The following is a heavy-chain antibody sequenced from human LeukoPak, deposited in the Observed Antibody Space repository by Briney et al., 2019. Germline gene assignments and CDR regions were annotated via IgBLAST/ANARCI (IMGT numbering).Heavy chain of an antibody. CDR2: INPHSGAT. CDR3: ATSSTVTHTRDP. D-gene: IGHD4-11*01. V-gene: IGHV1-2*02. CDR1: GYGFSDVY. Sequence: ASVKVSCKASGYGFSDVYFNWVRQAPGQGPEWMGWINPHSGATNYAQRFQGRVSMDASFDTAYMELSRLTSYDTAVYYCATSSTVTHTRDPWGQGTLVTVSS. J-gene: IGHJ5*02.